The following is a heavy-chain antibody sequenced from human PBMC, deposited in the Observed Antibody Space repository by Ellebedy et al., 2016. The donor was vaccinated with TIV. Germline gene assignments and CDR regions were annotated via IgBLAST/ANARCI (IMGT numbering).Heavy chain of an antibody. CDR3: ARDLQQLDVRAGAFDI. V-gene: IGHV3-11*05. D-gene: IGHD6-13*01. J-gene: IGHJ3*02. CDR2: ISSSSSYT. CDR1: GFTFSDYY. Sequence: GESLKISXAASGFTFSDYYMSWIRQAPGKGLEWVSYISSSSSYTNYADSVKGRFTISRDNAKNSLYLQMNSLRAEDTAVYYCARDLQQLDVRAGAFDIWGQGTMVTVSS.